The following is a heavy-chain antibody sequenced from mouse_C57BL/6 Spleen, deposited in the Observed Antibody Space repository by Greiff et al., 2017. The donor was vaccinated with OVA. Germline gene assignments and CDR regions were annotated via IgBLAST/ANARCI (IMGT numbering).Heavy chain of an antibody. CDR3: AREGNWDGGFAY. V-gene: IGHV1-82*01. CDR1: GYAFSSSW. Sequence: VQLVESGPELVKPGASVKISCKASGYAFSSSWMNWVKQRPGKGLEWIGRIYPGDGDTNYNGKFKGKATLTADKSSSTAYMQLSSLTSEDSAVYFCAREGNWDGGFAYWGQGTLVTVSA. CDR2: IYPGDGDT. D-gene: IGHD4-1*01. J-gene: IGHJ3*01.